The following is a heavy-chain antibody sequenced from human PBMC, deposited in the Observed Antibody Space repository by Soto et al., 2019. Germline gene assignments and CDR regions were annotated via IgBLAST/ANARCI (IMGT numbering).Heavy chain of an antibody. CDR1: GGSITTTKYL. V-gene: IGHV4-39*01. D-gene: IGHD2-15*01. CDR3: ASLQVPGSFDY. Sequence: SETLSRTCSVSGGSITTTKYLWSWVRQTPGKGLEWIANIFYTGSPYNSPSLRSRATISVDTSKNQFSLKLSSVTAADTAMYYCASLQVPGSFDYWGQGILVTVSS. CDR2: IFYTGSP. J-gene: IGHJ4*02.